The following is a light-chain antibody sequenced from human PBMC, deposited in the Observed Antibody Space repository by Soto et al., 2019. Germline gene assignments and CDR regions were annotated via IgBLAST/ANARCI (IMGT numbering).Light chain of an antibody. CDR3: SSFTTSTSYV. Sequence: ALPQPASVSGSPGQSITIPCTGTSSDVGGYNYVSWYKQHPGKAPKLMAYDVSNRPSGVSNRFSGSKSGNTASLTISGLQAEDEADYYCSSFTTSTSYVFGTGTKVTVL. CDR1: SSDVGGYNY. CDR2: DVS. V-gene: IGLV2-14*01. J-gene: IGLJ1*01.